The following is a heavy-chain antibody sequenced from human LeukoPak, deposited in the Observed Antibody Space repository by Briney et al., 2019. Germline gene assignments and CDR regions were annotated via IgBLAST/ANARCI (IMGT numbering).Heavy chain of an antibody. CDR3: AGGGGSWSRTRYYYYGMDV. CDR1: GYTFTSYA. D-gene: IGHD6-13*01. J-gene: IGHJ6*02. V-gene: IGHV1-3*01. Sequence: ASVKVSCKASGYTFTSYAMHWVRQAPGQRLEWMGWINAGNGNTKCSQKFQGRVTITRDTSASTAYMELSSLRSEDAAVYYCAGGGGSWSRTRYYYYGMDVWGQGTTVTVSS. CDR2: INAGNGNT.